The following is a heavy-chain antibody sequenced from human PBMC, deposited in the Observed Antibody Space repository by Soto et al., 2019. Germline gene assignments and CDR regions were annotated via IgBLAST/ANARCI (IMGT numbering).Heavy chain of an antibody. D-gene: IGHD6-13*01. CDR2: INHSGST. V-gene: IGHV4-34*01. CDR1: GGSFSGYY. Sequence: QVQLQQWGAGLLKPSETLSLTCAVYGGSFSGYYWSWIRQPPGKGLEWIGEINHSGSTNYNPSLKSRVTISVDTSKNPFSLKLSSVTAADTAVYYCASSPSIAAAGNFDYWGQGTLVTVSS. CDR3: ASSPSIAAAGNFDY. J-gene: IGHJ4*02.